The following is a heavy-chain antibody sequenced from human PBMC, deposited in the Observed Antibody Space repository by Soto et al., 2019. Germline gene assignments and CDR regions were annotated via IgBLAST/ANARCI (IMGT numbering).Heavy chain of an antibody. J-gene: IGHJ6*03. CDR2: IYPGDSDT. CDR1: GYSFTSYW. Sequence: PGESLKISCNGSGYSFTSYWIGWVRQMPGKGLEWMGIIYPGDSDTRYSPSFQGQVTISADKSISTAYLQWSSLKASDTAMYYCARHIRGSGSYSQGSIPYYYMDVWGKGTTVTVSS. CDR3: ARHIRGSGSYSQGSIPYYYMDV. D-gene: IGHD3-10*01. V-gene: IGHV5-51*01.